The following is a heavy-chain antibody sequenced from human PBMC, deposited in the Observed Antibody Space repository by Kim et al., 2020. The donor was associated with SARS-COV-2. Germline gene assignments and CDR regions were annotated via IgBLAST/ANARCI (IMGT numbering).Heavy chain of an antibody. V-gene: IGHV1-46*01. J-gene: IGHJ4*02. CDR2: ST. Sequence: STKYAQKFQGKVTMTRDTSTRTVFMELSSLRSEDTAVYYCARDGPQNYYDYWGQGTLVTVSS. CDR3: ARDGPQNYYDY. D-gene: IGHD3-22*01.